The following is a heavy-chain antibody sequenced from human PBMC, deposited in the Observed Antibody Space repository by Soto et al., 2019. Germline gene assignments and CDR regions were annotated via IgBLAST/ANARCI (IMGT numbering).Heavy chain of an antibody. CDR3: ARRRASAYYYYGMEV. CDR2: IYYSGST. CDR1: GGSISSSSYY. D-gene: IGHD6-25*01. J-gene: IGHJ6*02. V-gene: IGHV4-39*01. Sequence: PSETLSLTCTVSGGSISSSSYYWGWIRQPPGKGLEWIGNIYYSGSTYYNPSLKSRVTISVDTSKNQFSLKLSSVTAADTAVYYCARRRASAYYYYGMEVWGQGTTVTVSS.